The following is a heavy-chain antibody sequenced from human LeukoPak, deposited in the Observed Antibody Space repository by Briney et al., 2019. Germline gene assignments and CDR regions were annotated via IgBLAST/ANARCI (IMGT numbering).Heavy chain of an antibody. CDR1: GYTFTGYY. Sequence: ASVKVSCKASGYTFTGYYMHWVRQAPGQGLEWMGRINPNSGGTSYAQKFQGWVTMTRDTSISTAYMELSRLRSDDTAVYYCARDLKMDLDDASDIWGQGTMVTVSS. V-gene: IGHV1-2*04. CDR2: INPNSGGT. D-gene: IGHD3/OR15-3a*01. CDR3: ARDLKMDLDDASDI. J-gene: IGHJ3*02.